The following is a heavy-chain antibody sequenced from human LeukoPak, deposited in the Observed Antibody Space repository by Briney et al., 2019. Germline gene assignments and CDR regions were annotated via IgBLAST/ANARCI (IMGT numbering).Heavy chain of an antibody. CDR3: ARATMFWYMDV. CDR2: IYSGGST. J-gene: IGHJ6*03. V-gene: IGHV3-53*01. CDR1: GFTVSSNY. Sequence: GGSLRLSYAASGFTVSSNYMSWVRQAPGKGLEWVSVIYSGGSTYYADSVKGRFTISRDNSKNTLYLQMNSLRAEDTAVYYCARATMFWYMDVWGKGTTVTVSS. D-gene: IGHD3-10*02.